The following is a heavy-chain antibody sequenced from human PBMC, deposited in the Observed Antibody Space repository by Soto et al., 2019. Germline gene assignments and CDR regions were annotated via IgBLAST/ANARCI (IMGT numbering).Heavy chain of an antibody. Sequence: AASVKVSCKASGYTFTGYFMHWVRQAPGQGLEWMGWINPNSGATKYAEKFQGRVTLSRDTSIRTAYMELGGLRSDDTAVYYCARGGGTILAPLPWGQGTLVTVSS. CDR1: GYTFTGYF. CDR2: INPNSGAT. D-gene: IGHD3-3*01. V-gene: IGHV1-2*02. J-gene: IGHJ5*02. CDR3: ARGGGTILAPLP.